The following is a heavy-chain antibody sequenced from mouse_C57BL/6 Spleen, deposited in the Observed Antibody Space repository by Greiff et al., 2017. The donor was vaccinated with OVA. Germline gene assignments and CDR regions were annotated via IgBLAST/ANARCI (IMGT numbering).Heavy chain of an antibody. CDR2: LNPTIGGP. CDR1: GYSFTDYY. Sequence: VHVQQSGPELVKPGASVKISCKASGYSFTDYYMNWVKQSPVKSLEWIGDLNPTIGGPTYNQKFKAKATLTVDKSSSTAYMQLKSLTSEDSAVYYCARLFAYWGKGTLVTVSA. J-gene: IGHJ3*01. CDR3: ARLFAY. V-gene: IGHV1-42*01.